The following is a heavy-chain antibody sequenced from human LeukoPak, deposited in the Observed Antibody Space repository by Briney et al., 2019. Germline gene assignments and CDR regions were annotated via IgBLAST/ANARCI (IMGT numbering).Heavy chain of an antibody. D-gene: IGHD3-22*01. CDR3: ARAYYYDSSGYYGMDY. Sequence: PSETLSLTCTVSGGSISSSSYYWGWIRQPPGKGLEWIGSIYYSGSTYYIPSLKSRVTISVDTSKNQFSLKLSSVTAADTAVYYCARAYYYDSSGYYGMDYWGQGTLVTVSS. J-gene: IGHJ4*02. CDR1: GGSISSSSYY. CDR2: IYYSGST. V-gene: IGHV4-39*01.